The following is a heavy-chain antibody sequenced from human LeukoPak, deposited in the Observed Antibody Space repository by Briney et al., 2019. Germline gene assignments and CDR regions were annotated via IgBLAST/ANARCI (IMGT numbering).Heavy chain of an antibody. Sequence: SSETLSLTCAVYGGSFSGYYWSWIRQPPGKGLEWIGEINHSGSTNYNPSLKSRVTISVDTSKNQFSLKLSSVTAADTAVYSCARGKYCSSTSCLLYYFHYWGQGTLVTVSS. CDR3: ARGKYCSSTSCLLYYFHY. CDR1: GGSFSGYY. CDR2: INHSGST. J-gene: IGHJ4*02. V-gene: IGHV4-34*01. D-gene: IGHD2-2*01.